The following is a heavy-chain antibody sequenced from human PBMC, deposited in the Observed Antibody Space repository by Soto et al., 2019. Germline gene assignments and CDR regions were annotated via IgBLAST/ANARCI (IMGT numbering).Heavy chain of an antibody. CDR1: GGTFSSYA. V-gene: IGHV1-69*12. J-gene: IGHJ4*02. Sequence: QVQLVQSGAEVKKPGSSVKVSCKASGGTFSSYAISWVRQAPGQGLEWMGGIIPIFGTANYAQKFQGRVTITADESTSTAYMEVSSLRSEDTAVYYCARDGRTIPYNWNDGFDYWGQGTLVTVSS. CDR3: ARDGRTIPYNWNDGFDY. D-gene: IGHD1-20*01. CDR2: IIPIFGTA.